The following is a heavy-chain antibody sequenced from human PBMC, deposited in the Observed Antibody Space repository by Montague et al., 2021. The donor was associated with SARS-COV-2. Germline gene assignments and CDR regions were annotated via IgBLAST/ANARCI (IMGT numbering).Heavy chain of an antibody. D-gene: IGHD2-21*01. V-gene: IGHV4-59*01. CDR3: ARQDAWAYCGDECYRGWFDS. CDR2: IYDGGAV. J-gene: IGHJ5*01. CDR1: GGSITGYY. Sequence: SETLSLTCTVSGGSITGYYWSWLRRSPGKGLEWIAYIYDGGAVNYNPSLGSRVTISTDTSKNQLSLKLSSVTAADTAVYYCARQDAWAYCGDECYRGWFDSWGQGTLVTVSS.